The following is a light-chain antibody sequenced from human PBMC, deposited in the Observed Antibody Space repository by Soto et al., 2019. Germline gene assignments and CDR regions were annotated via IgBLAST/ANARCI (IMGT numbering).Light chain of an antibody. Sequence: QSVLTQPASVSGSPGQSITISCTGTSSDVGGFNSVSWYQLRPGTAPKLILYDVVDRPSGVSFRFSGSKSDNTASLTISGLQPEDEADYHCSSYTTSNTRQIVFGTGTKVTVL. CDR1: SSDVGGFNS. J-gene: IGLJ1*01. V-gene: IGLV2-14*03. CDR2: DVV. CDR3: SSYTTSNTRQIV.